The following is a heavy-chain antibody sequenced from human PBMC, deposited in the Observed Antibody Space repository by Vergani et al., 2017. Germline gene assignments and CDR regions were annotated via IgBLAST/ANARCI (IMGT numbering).Heavy chain of an antibody. V-gene: IGHV3-53*02. CDR3: ARGGGAIFGVVDY. D-gene: IGHD3-3*01. CDR1: GFSVSSNY. J-gene: IGHJ4*02. CDR2: IYSGGST. Sequence: EVQLVETGGGLIQPGGSLRLSCAASGFSVSSNYMSWVRQAPGKVLEWVSVIYSGGSTYYADSVKGRFTISRDNSKNTLYLQMNSLRAEDTAVYYCARGGGAIFGVVDYWGQGTLVTVSS.